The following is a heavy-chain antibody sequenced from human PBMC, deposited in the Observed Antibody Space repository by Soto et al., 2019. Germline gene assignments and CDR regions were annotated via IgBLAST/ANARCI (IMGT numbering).Heavy chain of an antibody. J-gene: IGHJ4*02. CDR1: GFTFSKYS. V-gene: IGHV3-21*01. CDR3: VRGDNWSDEASDY. CDR2: ISSSSSYI. D-gene: IGHD1-1*01. Sequence: GGSLILSCAASGFTFSKYSMNWVRQAPGKGLEWVSSISSSSSYIYYADSVKGRFTISRDNAKNSLYLELSSLRVEDTAIYYCVRGDNWSDEASDYWGQGTLVTVSS.